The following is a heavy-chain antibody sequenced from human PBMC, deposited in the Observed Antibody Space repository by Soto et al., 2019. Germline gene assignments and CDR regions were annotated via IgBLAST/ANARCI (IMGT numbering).Heavy chain of an antibody. CDR3: ARVPDR. CDR2: IYHSGTT. V-gene: IGHV4-59*12. J-gene: IGHJ5*02. CDR1: GGSISSYY. Sequence: SETLSLTCTVSGGSISSYYWSWIRQPPGKGLEWIGYIYHSGTTNYNPSLKSRVTISVDRSKNQFSLKLSSVTAADTAVYYCARVPDRWGQGTLVTVSS. D-gene: IGHD2-2*01.